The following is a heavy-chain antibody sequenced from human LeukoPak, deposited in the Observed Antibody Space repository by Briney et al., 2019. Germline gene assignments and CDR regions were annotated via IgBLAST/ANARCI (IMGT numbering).Heavy chain of an antibody. Sequence: GESLKISCKGSGYSFTSYWISWVRQMPGKGLEWMGRIDPSDSYTNYSPSFQGHVTISADKSISTAYLQWSRLKASDTAMYYCAGYGSGRRSYYFDYWGQGTLVTVSS. CDR1: GYSFTSYW. CDR3: AGYGSGRRSYYFDY. CDR2: IDPSDSYT. J-gene: IGHJ4*02. D-gene: IGHD3-10*01. V-gene: IGHV5-10-1*01.